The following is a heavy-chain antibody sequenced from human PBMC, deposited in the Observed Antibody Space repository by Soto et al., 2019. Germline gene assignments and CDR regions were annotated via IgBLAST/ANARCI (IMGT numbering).Heavy chain of an antibody. Sequence: SGGSLRLSCAASGFTFSSYWMHWVRQAPGKGLVWVSRINSDGSSTSYADSVKGRFTISRDNAKNTLYLQMNSLRAEDTAVYYCAKDGRNYYDSSGLDYWGQGTLVTVSS. CDR3: AKDGRNYYDSSGLDY. J-gene: IGHJ4*02. CDR2: INSDGSST. D-gene: IGHD3-22*01. CDR1: GFTFSSYW. V-gene: IGHV3-74*01.